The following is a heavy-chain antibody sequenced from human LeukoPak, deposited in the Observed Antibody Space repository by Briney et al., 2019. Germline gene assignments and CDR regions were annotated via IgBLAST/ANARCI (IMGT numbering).Heavy chain of an antibody. CDR3: ARRAYYYDSSGYLHNWFDP. Sequence: SVKVSCKASGGTFSSYAISWVRQAPGQGLEWMGRIIPIFGTANYAQKFQGRVTITTDESTSTAYMELSSLRSEDTAVYYCARRAYYYDSSGYLHNWFDPWGQGTLVTVSS. V-gene: IGHV1-69*05. CDR1: GGTFSSYA. D-gene: IGHD3-22*01. J-gene: IGHJ5*02. CDR2: IIPIFGTA.